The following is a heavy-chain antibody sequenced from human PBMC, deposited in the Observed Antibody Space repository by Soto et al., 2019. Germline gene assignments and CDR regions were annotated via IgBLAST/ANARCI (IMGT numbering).Heavy chain of an antibody. CDR2: ISGSGGST. J-gene: IGHJ4*02. CDR3: AKAGLRYFDWLLSDFDY. Sequence: GGSLRLSCSASGFTFSSYAMGWVRQAPGKGLEWVSAISGSGGSTYYADSVKGRFTISRDNSKNTLYLQINSLRAEDTAVYYCAKAGLRYFDWLLSDFDYWGQGTLVTVSS. D-gene: IGHD3-9*01. CDR1: GFTFSSYA. V-gene: IGHV3-23*01.